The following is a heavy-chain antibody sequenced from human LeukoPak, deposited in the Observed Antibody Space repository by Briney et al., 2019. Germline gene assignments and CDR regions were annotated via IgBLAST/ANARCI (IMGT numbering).Heavy chain of an antibody. D-gene: IGHD6-13*01. CDR2: ISYDGSNK. CDR1: GFTSSSYG. V-gene: IGHV3-30*18. Sequence: GRSLRLSCAASGFTSSSYGMHWVRQAPGKGLEWVAVISYDGSNKYYADSVKGRFTISRDNSKNTLYLQMNSLRAEDTAVYYCAKDLAQQLSSFDYWGQGTLVTVSS. J-gene: IGHJ4*02. CDR3: AKDLAQQLSSFDY.